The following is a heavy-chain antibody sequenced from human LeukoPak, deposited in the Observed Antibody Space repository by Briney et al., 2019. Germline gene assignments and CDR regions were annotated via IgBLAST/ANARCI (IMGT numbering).Heavy chain of an antibody. V-gene: IGHV1-2*02. D-gene: IGHD4/OR15-4a*01. J-gene: IGHJ4*02. CDR3: GRDSCRAPFDC. Sequence: GASVKVSFTASGYTFTVNNMHWVRQAHGQGKGWMGWMNINSGGTNYAKKFQGRVTITRETTISKEYMEMRRLRADETAGYYWGRDSCRAPFDCWGQGTLVSASS. CDR1: GYTFTVNN. CDR2: MNINSGGT.